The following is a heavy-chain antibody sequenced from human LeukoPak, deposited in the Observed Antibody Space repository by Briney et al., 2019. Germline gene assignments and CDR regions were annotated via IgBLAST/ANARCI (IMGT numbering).Heavy chain of an antibody. CDR2: ISSSSNSI. J-gene: IGHJ3*02. CDR1: GFSFSTFT. CDR3: KGVDAFDI. V-gene: IGHV3-21*01. Sequence: GGSLRLSCAASGFSFSTFTMNWVRQAPGKGLEWVSSISSSSNSIYYTDSVKGRFTISRDNAKNSLYLQMNSLRAEDTAIYYCKGVDAFDIWGQGTMVTVFS. D-gene: IGHD3-16*01.